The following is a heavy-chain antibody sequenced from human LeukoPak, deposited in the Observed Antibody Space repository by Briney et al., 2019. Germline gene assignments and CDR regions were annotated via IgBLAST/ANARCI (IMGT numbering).Heavy chain of an antibody. CDR1: GFTFSSYG. V-gene: IGHV3-33*01. Sequence: GGSLRLSCAASGFTFSSYGMHWVRQAPGKGLEWVAVIWYDGSNKYYADSVKGRFTISRDNSKNTLYLQMNSLRAEDTAVYYCARDGYCSSTSCYSGASGGQGFDYWGQGTLVTVSS. CDR3: ARDGYCSSTSCYSGASGGQGFDY. D-gene: IGHD2-2*03. J-gene: IGHJ4*02. CDR2: IWYDGSNK.